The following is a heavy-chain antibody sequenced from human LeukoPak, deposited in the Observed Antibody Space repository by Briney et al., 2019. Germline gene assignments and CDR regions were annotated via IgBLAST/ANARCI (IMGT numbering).Heavy chain of an antibody. D-gene: IGHD4-11*01. CDR2: IYSGGST. CDR1: GGSISSYY. V-gene: IGHV3-53*01. CDR3: ARDSGYSKGGFDY. Sequence: ETLSLTCTVSGGSISSYYWSWVRQAPGKGLEWVSVIYSGGSTYYADSVKGRFTISRDNSKNTLYLQMNSLRAEDTAVYYCARDSGYSKGGFDYWGQGTLVTVSS. J-gene: IGHJ4*02.